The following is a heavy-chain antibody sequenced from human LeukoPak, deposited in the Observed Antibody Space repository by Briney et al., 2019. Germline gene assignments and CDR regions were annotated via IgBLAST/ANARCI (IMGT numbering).Heavy chain of an antibody. CDR3: ARGAYCSGGSCYGDDAFDI. Sequence: PSETLSLTCTVSDGSVSSVGYYWGWIRQPPGKGLEWIGYIYYSGSTNYNPSLKSRVTISVDTSKSQFSLKLSSVTAADTAVYYCARGAYCSGGSCYGDDAFDIWGQGTMVTVSS. D-gene: IGHD2-15*01. CDR1: DGSVSSVGYY. CDR2: IYYSGST. J-gene: IGHJ3*02. V-gene: IGHV4-61*08.